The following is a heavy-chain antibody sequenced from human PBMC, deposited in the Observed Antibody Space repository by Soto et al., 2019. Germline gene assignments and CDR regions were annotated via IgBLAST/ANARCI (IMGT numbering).Heavy chain of an antibody. CDR2: INPDGSQK. CDR3: ARGDYYDTSGPLSDVFDI. V-gene: IGHV3-7*04. D-gene: IGHD3-22*01. Sequence: PGGSLRLSCAGSGFAFSSYWMSWVRQPPGNGLEWVANINPDGSQKWYVDSVKGRFTISRDNAKNSLYLQVNSLRVDDTAVYYCARGDYYDTSGPLSDVFDIWGQGTMVTVSS. CDR1: GFAFSSYW. J-gene: IGHJ3*02.